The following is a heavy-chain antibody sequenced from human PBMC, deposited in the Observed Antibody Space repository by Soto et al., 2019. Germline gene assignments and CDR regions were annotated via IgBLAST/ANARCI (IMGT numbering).Heavy chain of an antibody. V-gene: IGHV3-21*01. J-gene: IGHJ5*02. CDR2: ISSNSAYI. D-gene: IGHD6-13*01. Sequence: LRLSCAASGFTFRSFTMNLVRQAPGKGLEWVSTISSNSAYIYYTDALRGRFTISRDNAKNSLHLQMNSLRAEDTAVYYCTRDATRDSSARGWFDPWGPGTLVTVSS. CDR1: GFTFRSFT. CDR3: TRDATRDSSARGWFDP.